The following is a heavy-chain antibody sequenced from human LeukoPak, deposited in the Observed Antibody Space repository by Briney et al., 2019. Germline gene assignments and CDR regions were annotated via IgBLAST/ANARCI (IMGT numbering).Heavy chain of an antibody. V-gene: IGHV4-59*12. J-gene: IGHJ3*01. Sequence: SETLSLTCTVSGDSIRSYYWSWIRQPPGKGLEWIGNIHYSGSTKYNPSLKSRVTISVDTSKNQFSLKVSSLTAADTAVYYCARLGALHDAFDVWGQATLVTVSS. CDR3: ARLGALHDAFDV. CDR2: IHYSGST. CDR1: GDSIRSYY. D-gene: IGHD3-16*01.